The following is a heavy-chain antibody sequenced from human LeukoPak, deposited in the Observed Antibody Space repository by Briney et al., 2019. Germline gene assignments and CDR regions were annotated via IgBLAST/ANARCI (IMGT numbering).Heavy chain of an antibody. CDR1: RFTFSRFW. V-gene: IGHV3-7*01. CDR2: IEEDGSEK. Sequence: GESLTLSCVVSRFTFSRFWMAWVRQAPGKGPEWVAQIEEDGSEKYYMDFVEGRFTISRDNAKNSLYLQMNSLRAEDTAVYYCAKDYGGGYFDYWGQGTLVTVSS. CDR3: AKDYGGGYFDY. D-gene: IGHD3-16*01. J-gene: IGHJ4*02.